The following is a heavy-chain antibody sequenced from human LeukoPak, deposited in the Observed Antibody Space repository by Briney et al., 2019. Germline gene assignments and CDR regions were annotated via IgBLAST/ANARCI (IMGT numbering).Heavy chain of an antibody. D-gene: IGHD6-19*01. J-gene: IGHJ4*02. CDR2: MNPNSGNT. CDR3: ARSPGTVAGDY. CDR1: GYTFTSYD. Sequence: ASVKVSCKASGYTFTSYDINWVRQATGQGLEGMGWMNPNSGNTGYAQKFQCRVTITRNTSISTAYMELSSLRSEDTAVYYCARSPGTVAGDYWGQGTLVTVSS. V-gene: IGHV1-8*03.